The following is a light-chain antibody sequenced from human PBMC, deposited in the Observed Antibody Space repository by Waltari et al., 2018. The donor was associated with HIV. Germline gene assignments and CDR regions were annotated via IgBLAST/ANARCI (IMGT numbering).Light chain of an antibody. V-gene: IGLV1-47*01. CDR3: AAWDASLSGNWV. CDR2: RNN. CDR1: SSNIGSNY. Sequence: QSVLTQPPSASGTPGQRVTISCSGSSSNIGSNYVYWYQQLPGTTPKLLIDRNNQRPSGVPDRFSGSKSGTSASLAISGLRSEDEADYYCAAWDASLSGNWVFGGGTKLTVL. J-gene: IGLJ3*02.